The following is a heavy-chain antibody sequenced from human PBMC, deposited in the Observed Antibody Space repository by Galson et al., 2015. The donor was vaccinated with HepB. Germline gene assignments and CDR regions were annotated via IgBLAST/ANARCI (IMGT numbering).Heavy chain of an antibody. CDR2: IYSGGTT. CDR3: ARDYYGSGSSPYVAFDI. D-gene: IGHD3-10*01. Sequence: SLRLSCAASGFTVSRIYMSWVRQAPGKGLEWVSVIYSGGTTYYADSVKGRFTISRHNSKNTLYLQMNSLRAEDTAVYYCARDYYGSGSSPYVAFDIWGQGTMVTVSS. CDR1: GFTVSRIY. V-gene: IGHV3-53*04. J-gene: IGHJ3*02.